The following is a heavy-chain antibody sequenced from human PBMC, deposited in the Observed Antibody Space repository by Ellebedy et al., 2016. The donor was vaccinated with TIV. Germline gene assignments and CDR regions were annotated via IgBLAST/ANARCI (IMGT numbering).Heavy chain of an antibody. V-gene: IGHV1-8*01. D-gene: IGHD1-1*01. CDR3: ARGYWNGGGMDF. CDR2: MKPNSANT. Sequence: AASVKVSCKASGYTFSSYDINWVRQAPGQGLEWMAYMKPNSANTGYTHNFQARITMTWDTSTSTAYMELSSLTSDDTAVYYCARGYWNGGGMDFWGQGTLVTVSS. CDR1: GYTFSSYD. J-gene: IGHJ4*02.